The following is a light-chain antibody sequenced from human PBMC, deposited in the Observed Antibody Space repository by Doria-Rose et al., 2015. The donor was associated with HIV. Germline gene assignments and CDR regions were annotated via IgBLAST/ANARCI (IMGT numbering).Light chain of an antibody. CDR3: KNYYNPPAT. J-gene: IGKJ4*01. CDR1: QGISDS. CDR2: APP. V-gene: IGKV1-NL1*01. Sequence: DIQMTQSPSSLSASVGDRVTITCRASQGISDSLAWYQQKPGNPPNPLLYAPPIWDGGPPSRFSGRGSGTVSPLPISALHPEDFAIFYCKNYYNPPATFGGGTKVDIK.